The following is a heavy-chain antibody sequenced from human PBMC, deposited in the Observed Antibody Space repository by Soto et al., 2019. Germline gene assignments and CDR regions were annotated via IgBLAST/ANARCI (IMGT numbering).Heavy chain of an antibody. CDR2: TNTDGTIT. CDR1: GFTFSSYW. V-gene: IGHV3-74*01. Sequence: PGGSLRLSCAASGFTFSSYWMRWVRQAPGKGLVWVSRTNTDGTITSYADSVKGRFTISRDNAKNTLYLQMNSLRAEDTAVYYCARVPPYYDILTGYPLDSWGQGTLVTVSS. D-gene: IGHD3-9*01. CDR3: ARVPPYYDILTGYPLDS. J-gene: IGHJ4*02.